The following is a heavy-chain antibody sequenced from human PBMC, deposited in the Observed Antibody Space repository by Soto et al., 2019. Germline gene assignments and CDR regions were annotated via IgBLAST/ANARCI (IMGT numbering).Heavy chain of an antibody. CDR3: ARHPGYYDILTGYTTYYFDS. V-gene: IGHV4-39*01. Sequence: PSETLSLTCTVAGGSIIRRSHYWGLIRQPPGKGLEWIGIIYYSGNTYYNPSLKSRVTISVDTSKNQVSLKLTSVTAADTAVYYCARHPGYYDILTGYTTYYFDSWGQGILVTVSS. CDR2: IYYSGNT. J-gene: IGHJ4*02. CDR1: GGSIIRRSHY. D-gene: IGHD3-9*01.